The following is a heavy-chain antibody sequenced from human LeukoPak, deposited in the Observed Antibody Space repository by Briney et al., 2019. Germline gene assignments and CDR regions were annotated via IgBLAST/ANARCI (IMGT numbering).Heavy chain of an antibody. J-gene: IGHJ5*02. CDR2: IYSGGST. CDR3: ARVRCSSTSCHNWFDP. Sequence: GGSLRLSXAASGFTVSSNYMSWVCQAPGKGLEWVSVIYSGGSTYYADSVKGRFTISRDNSKNTLYLQMNSLRAEDTAVYYCARVRCSSTSCHNWFDPWGQGTLVTVSS. CDR1: GFTVSSNY. V-gene: IGHV3-66*02. D-gene: IGHD2-2*01.